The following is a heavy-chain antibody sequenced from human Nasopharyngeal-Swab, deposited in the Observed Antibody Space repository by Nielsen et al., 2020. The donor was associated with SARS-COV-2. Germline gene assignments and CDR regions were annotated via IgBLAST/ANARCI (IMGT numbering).Heavy chain of an antibody. V-gene: IGHV4-59*01. J-gene: IGHJ6*03. D-gene: IGHD6-6*01. Sequence: SETLSLTCTVSGGSISSYYWSWIRQPPGKGLEWIGYIYYSGSTNYNPSLKSRVTISVDTSKNQFSLKLSSVTAADTAVYYCARRLVRSLNSYYYYMDVWGKGTTVTVSS. CDR1: GGSISSYY. CDR3: ARRLVRSLNSYYYYMDV. CDR2: IYYSGST.